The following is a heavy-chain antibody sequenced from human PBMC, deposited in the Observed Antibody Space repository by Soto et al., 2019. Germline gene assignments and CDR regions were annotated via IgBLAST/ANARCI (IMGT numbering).Heavy chain of an antibody. Sequence: GASVKVSCKASGYTFTSYGISWVRQAPGQGLEWMGWISAYNGNTNYAQKLQGRVTMTTDTSTSTAYMELRSLRSDDTAVYYCARDSLFGVVITPPHFEYWGQGTLVTVSS. D-gene: IGHD3-3*01. CDR1: GYTFTSYG. CDR2: ISAYNGNT. J-gene: IGHJ4*02. V-gene: IGHV1-18*04. CDR3: ARDSLFGVVITPPHFEY.